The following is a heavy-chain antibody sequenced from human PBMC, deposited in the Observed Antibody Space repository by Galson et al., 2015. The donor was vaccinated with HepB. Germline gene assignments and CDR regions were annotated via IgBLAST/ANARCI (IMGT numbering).Heavy chain of an antibody. CDR1: GYTLSDHY. V-gene: IGHV1-2*02. Sequence: SVKVSCKASGYTLSDHYIHWMRQGQGLEWMGWINPNSGDTTYAQKFQGRVIMTRDTSISTAYMELNRLTSDDTATYYCARGGRIVRDGSGIFIAPWGQGTLVTVSS. CDR2: INPNSGDT. CDR3: ARGGRIVRDGSGIFIAP. D-gene: IGHD3-10*01. J-gene: IGHJ5*02.